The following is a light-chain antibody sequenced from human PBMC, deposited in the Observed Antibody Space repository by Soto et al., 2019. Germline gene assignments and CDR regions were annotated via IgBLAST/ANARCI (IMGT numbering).Light chain of an antibody. CDR2: DAS. CDR1: QSVSSY. V-gene: IGKV3-11*01. Sequence: EIVLTQSPATLSLSPGERATLSCRASQSVSSYLAWYQQKPGQAPRLLIYDASNRATGIPARVSGSGSWTDFTLTISSLEPEDFAVYYCQQRSNWPITFGQGTRLEIK. J-gene: IGKJ5*01. CDR3: QQRSNWPIT.